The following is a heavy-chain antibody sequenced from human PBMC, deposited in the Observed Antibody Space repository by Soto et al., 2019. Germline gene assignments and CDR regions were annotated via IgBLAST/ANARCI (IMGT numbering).Heavy chain of an antibody. Sequence: QVQLVESGGGVVQPGRSLRLSCAASGFTFSSYGMHWVRQAPGKGLEWVAVIWYDGSNKYYADSVKGRFTISGDNSKNSLYLQMNSRRAEDTAVYYCTRDRPDTDSSGSAFDYCGQGTLVTVSS. CDR2: IWYDGSNK. CDR1: GFTFSSYG. D-gene: IGHD3-22*01. CDR3: TRDRPDTDSSGSAFDY. J-gene: IGHJ4*02. V-gene: IGHV3-33*01.